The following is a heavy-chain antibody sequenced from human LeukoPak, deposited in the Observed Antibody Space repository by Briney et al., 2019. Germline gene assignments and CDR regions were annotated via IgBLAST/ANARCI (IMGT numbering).Heavy chain of an antibody. CDR2: VSPNTGVT. V-gene: IGHV1-2*02. D-gene: IGHD3-16*01. J-gene: IGHJ4*02. CDR1: GYTFTGYY. Sequence: ASVKVSCKASGYTFTGYYMHWVRQAPGQGLEWMGYVSPNTGVTKFAQIFQGRVNMTRDTSITTAYMELSRLKSDDTAVYFCARVMTRPDYWGQGTLVTVSS. CDR3: ARVMTRPDY.